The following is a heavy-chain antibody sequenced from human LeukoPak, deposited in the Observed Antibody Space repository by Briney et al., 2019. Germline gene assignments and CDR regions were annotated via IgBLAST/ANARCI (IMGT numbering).Heavy chain of an antibody. CDR1: GYTFTSHA. CDR2: INAGNGNT. Sequence: ASVKVSCKASGYTFTSHAMHWVRQAPGQRLEWMGWINAGNGNTKYSQKFQGRVTITRDTSASTAYMELSSLRSEDTAVYYCAREGGVVGAAYYYYYGMDVWGQGTTVTVSS. D-gene: IGHD1-26*01. V-gene: IGHV1-3*01. CDR3: AREGGVVGAAYYYYYGMDV. J-gene: IGHJ6*02.